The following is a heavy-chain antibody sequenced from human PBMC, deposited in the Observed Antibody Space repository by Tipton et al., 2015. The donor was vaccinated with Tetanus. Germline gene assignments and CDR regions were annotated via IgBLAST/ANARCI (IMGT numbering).Heavy chain of an antibody. CDR3: ARGTGDY. CDR2: ISYSGST. CDR1: GGSVRSGDYS. Sequence: GLVKPSETLSLTCTVSGGSVRSGDYSWNWIRQPPGKGLEWIGYISYSGSTNYNPSLKSRVTISVDTSKNQFSLKLSSVTAADTAVYYCARGTGDYWGQGTLVTVSS. J-gene: IGHJ4*02. V-gene: IGHV4-61*08. D-gene: IGHD1-14*01.